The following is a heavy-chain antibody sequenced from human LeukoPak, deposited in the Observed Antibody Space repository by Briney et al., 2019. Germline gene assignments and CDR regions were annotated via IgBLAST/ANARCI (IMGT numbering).Heavy chain of an antibody. D-gene: IGHD3-22*01. V-gene: IGHV4-34*01. CDR1: GGSFSGYY. CDR3: ARGAPQRLITMIVLDY. Sequence: SETLSLTCAVYGGSFSGYYWSWIRQPPEKGLEWIGEINHSGSTNYNPSLKSRVTISVDTSKNQFSLKLSSVTAADTAVYYCARGAPQRLITMIVLDYWGQGTLVTVSS. J-gene: IGHJ4*02. CDR2: INHSGST.